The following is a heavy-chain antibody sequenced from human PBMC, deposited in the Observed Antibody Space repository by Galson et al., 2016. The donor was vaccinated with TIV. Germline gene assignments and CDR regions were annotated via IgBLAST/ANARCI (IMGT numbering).Heavy chain of an antibody. J-gene: IGHJ4*02. CDR3: ARISGYYDSSGHYIPRSFDY. D-gene: IGHD3-22*01. CDR1: GFSLSTNGVR. V-gene: IGHV2-70*04. Sequence: PALVKPTQTLTLTCTFSGFSLSTNGVRLSWLRQPPGKALEWLARIDWNDDNFYSTSLKTRLTVSKDTAKNQVVLTMTNMDPVDTATYYCARISGYYDSSGHYIPRSFDYWGQGALVTVSS. CDR2: IDWNDDN.